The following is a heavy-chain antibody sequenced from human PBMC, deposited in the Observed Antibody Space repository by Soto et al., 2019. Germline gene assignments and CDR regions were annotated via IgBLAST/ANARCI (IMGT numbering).Heavy chain of an antibody. V-gene: IGHV1-8*01. CDR1: GYSFTSLD. CDR2: MEPSTGRT. Sequence: QVRLVQSGAEVREPGASVKVSCKAPGYSFTSLDINWVRQTAGQGLEWMGWMEPSTGRTGYAQKFQGRVTMTRDTSIHTAYMALTTLTSDDPAFYYCARGVSAGVDYWGQRTLVTVSS. D-gene: IGHD1-26*01. CDR3: ARGVSAGVDY. J-gene: IGHJ4*02.